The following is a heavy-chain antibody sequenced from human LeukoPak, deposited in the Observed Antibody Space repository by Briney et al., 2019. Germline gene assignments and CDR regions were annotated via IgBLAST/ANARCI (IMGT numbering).Heavy chain of an antibody. CDR2: INLDTSVT. D-gene: IGHD1-26*01. CDR3: ARGDASGSYFDFDY. J-gene: IGHJ4*02. V-gene: IGHV3-74*01. Sequence: PGGSLRLSCAASRFAFSKSWMHWVRQAPGKGLVWVSRINLDTSVTTYADSVKGRFTISRDNAKNTLYLQMSSLRGDDTAVYFCARGDASGSYFDFDYRGEGTLVTLS. CDR1: RFAFSKSW.